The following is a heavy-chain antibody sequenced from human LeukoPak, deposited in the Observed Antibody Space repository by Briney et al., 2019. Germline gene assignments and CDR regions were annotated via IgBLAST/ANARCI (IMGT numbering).Heavy chain of an antibody. CDR2: IYYSGGT. V-gene: IGHV4-59*01. J-gene: IGHJ6*03. Sequence: SETLSLTCTVSGGSISSYYWSWIRQPPGEGLEWIGYIYYSGGTNYNPSLKSRVTISVDTSKDQFSLKLSSVTAADTAVYYCARTTEGYCRGGSCYYYYYYMDVWGKGTTVTVSS. CDR3: ARTTEGYCRGGSCYYYYYYMDV. CDR1: GGSISSYY. D-gene: IGHD2-15*01.